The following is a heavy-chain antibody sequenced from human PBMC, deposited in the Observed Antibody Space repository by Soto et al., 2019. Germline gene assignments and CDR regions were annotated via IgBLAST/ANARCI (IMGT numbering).Heavy chain of an antibody. CDR1: GGSISSGGYY. CDR2: IYYSGST. CDR3: ARDRSGNYYYGMDV. J-gene: IGHJ6*02. Sequence: TLSLTCSVSGGSISSGGYYLGWFRQHPGKGLEWIGYIYYSGSTYYNPSLKSRVTISVDTSKNQFSLKLSSVTAADTAVYYCARDRSGNYYYGMDVWGQGTTVTVSS. V-gene: IGHV4-31*03. D-gene: IGHD3-3*01.